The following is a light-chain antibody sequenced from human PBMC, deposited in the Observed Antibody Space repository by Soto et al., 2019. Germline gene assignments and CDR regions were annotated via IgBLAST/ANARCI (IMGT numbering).Light chain of an antibody. V-gene: IGKV3-11*01. J-gene: IGKJ4*01. CDR1: ETVSTY. CDR3: QQRSIWPLT. Sequence: EIVLTQSPATLSLSPGERATLSCRASETVSTYLAWYQQKPGQAPRLLIYDASKRATGIPARFSGSGSGTDFTLTISSREPEDFAVYYCQQRSIWPLTFGGGTKVEIK. CDR2: DAS.